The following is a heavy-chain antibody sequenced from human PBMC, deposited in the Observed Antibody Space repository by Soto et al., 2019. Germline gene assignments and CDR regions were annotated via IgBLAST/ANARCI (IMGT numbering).Heavy chain of an antibody. CDR2: INPNSGGT. CDR1: GYTFTGYY. CDR3: ARDLALSSSSRQIDY. J-gene: IGHJ4*02. D-gene: IGHD6-6*01. Sequence: GASVKVSCKASGYTFTGYYMHWVRQAPGQGLEWMGWINPNSGGTNYAQKFQGRVTMTRDTSISTAYMELSRLRSDDTAVYYCARDLALSSSSRQIDYWGQGTLVTVSS. V-gene: IGHV1-2*02.